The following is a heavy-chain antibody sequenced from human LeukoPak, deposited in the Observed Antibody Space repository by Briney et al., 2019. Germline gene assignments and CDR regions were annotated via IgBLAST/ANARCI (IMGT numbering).Heavy chain of an antibody. V-gene: IGHV3-66*01. CDR3: ARRPYSRCDFYYGMDV. Sequence: PGGSLLLSCAASGFTVSTNYMNWVRQAPGKGLEWVSMLYSGGSTSYADSVKGRFTISRDNSKNTLYLQMNSLRAEDTAVYYCARRPYSRCDFYYGMDVWGQGTTVTVSS. CDR1: GFTVSTNY. J-gene: IGHJ6*02. CDR2: LYSGGST. D-gene: IGHD4-11*01.